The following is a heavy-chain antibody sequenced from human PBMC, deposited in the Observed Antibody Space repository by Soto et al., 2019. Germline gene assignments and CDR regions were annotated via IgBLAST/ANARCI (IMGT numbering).Heavy chain of an antibody. D-gene: IGHD5-18*01. J-gene: IGHJ5*02. CDR2: IYYTGST. Sequence: SETLSLTCTVSGGSISSADYYWSWIRQPPGKGLEWIGYIYYTGSTNYNPSLNNRVTISVDTSKNHFSLQLTSVTAADTAVYYCARGAGFSYASTWFDIWGQGTLVTVSS. V-gene: IGHV4-30-4*02. CDR1: GGSISSADYY. CDR3: ARGAGFSYASTWFDI.